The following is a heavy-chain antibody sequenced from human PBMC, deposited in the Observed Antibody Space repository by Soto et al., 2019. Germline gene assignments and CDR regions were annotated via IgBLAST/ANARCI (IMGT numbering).Heavy chain of an antibody. J-gene: IGHJ6*03. CDR1: GGSISSYY. D-gene: IGHD6-13*01. CDR2: IYYSGST. CDR3: ARGKNQLGYYYYYMDV. V-gene: IGHV4-59*01. Sequence: QVQLQASGPGLVKPSETLSLTCTVSGGSISSYYWSWIRQPPGKGLEWIGYIYYSGSTNYNPSLKSRVTISVDTSKNQFSLKLSSVTAADTAVYYWARGKNQLGYYYYYMDVWGKGTTVTVSS.